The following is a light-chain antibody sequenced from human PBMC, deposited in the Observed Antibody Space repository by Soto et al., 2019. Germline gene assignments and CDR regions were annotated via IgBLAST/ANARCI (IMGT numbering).Light chain of an antibody. Sequence: IRMTQSASSLSASVGDRVTIXCRASQGVRNYIVWSQQKPRKAPKRLIYAASSLQSVGPSRFSGSGSGTEFTPPISSLQPEDFATYYRQQYNRNTWSFGPGTKVDIK. CDR2: AAS. V-gene: IGKV1-17*01. CDR3: QQYNRNTWS. CDR1: QGVRNY. J-gene: IGKJ1*01.